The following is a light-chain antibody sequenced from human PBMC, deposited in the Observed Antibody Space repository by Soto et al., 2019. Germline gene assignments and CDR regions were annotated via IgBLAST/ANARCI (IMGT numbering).Light chain of an antibody. CDR3: SSKTSSRTPFV. CDR1: SSDVGRYNY. Sequence: QSALTQPASVSGSPGQSITISCTGASSDVGRYNYVSWYQLHPGKAPKLIIYEVSNRPSGVSNRFSGSKSGNTASLTISGLQAEDEADYYCSSKTSSRTPFVFGTGTKVTVL. CDR2: EVS. J-gene: IGLJ1*01. V-gene: IGLV2-14*01.